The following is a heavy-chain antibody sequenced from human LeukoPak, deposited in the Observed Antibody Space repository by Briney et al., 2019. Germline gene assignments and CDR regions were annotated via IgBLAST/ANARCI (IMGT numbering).Heavy chain of an antibody. V-gene: IGHV3-74*01. CDR3: TRGGVDY. CDR1: GFTFNTYW. Sequence: GGSLRLSCAASGFTFNTYWMHWVRQAPGKGLVWVSRINSDGSTTTYSDSVKGRFTISRDNAKNTLYLQMSSLRVGDSAVYYCTRGGVDYWGQGTLVTVSS. J-gene: IGHJ4*02. CDR2: INSDGSTT.